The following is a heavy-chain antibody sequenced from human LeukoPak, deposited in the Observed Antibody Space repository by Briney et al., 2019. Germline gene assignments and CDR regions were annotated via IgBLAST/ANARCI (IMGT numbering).Heavy chain of an antibody. CDR2: ISGSGGST. V-gene: IGHV3-23*01. CDR1: RFTFSSYA. CDR3: AKAPQVGATRAYFDY. D-gene: IGHD1-26*01. Sequence: PGGSLRLSCAASRFTFSSYAMSWVRQAPGKGLEWVSAISGSGGSTYYADSVKGRFTISRDNSKNTLYLQMNSLRAEDTAVYYCAKAPQVGATRAYFDYWGQGTLVTVSS. J-gene: IGHJ4*02.